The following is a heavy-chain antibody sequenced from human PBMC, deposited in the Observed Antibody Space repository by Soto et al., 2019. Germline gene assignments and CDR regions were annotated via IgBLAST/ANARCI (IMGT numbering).Heavy chain of an antibody. CDR1: GGTFSSYT. Sequence: QVQLVQSGAEVKKPGSSVKVSCKASGGTFSSYTISWVRQAPGQGLEWMGRIIPILGIANYAQKFQGRVTITANKSTSTAYMELSSLRSEDTAVYYCARDLSTYGDYTDARESYFDLWGGGTLVTVSS. CDR2: IIPILGIA. J-gene: IGHJ2*01. D-gene: IGHD4-17*01. CDR3: ARDLSTYGDYTDARESYFDL. V-gene: IGHV1-69*08.